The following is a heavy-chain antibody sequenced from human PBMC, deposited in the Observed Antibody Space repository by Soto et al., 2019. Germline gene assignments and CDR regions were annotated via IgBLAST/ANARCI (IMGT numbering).Heavy chain of an antibody. CDR2: ISGSGGST. D-gene: IGHD2-15*01. CDR3: AKDPYYSGGSCYAGLFDY. J-gene: IGHJ4*02. V-gene: IGHV3-23*01. Sequence: EVQLLESGGGLVQPGGSLRLSCAASGFTFSSYAMSWVRQAPGKGLEWVSAISGSGGSTYYADSVKGRFTISRDNSKNTLYLQMNSLRAEDTAVYYCAKDPYYSGGSCYAGLFDYWGQGTLVTVSS. CDR1: GFTFSSYA.